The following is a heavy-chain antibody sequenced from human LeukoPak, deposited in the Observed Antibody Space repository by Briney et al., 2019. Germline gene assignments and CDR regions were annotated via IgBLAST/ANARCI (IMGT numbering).Heavy chain of an antibody. D-gene: IGHD3-10*01. J-gene: IGHJ4*02. Sequence: PSETLSLTCAVYGGPFSGYYWSWIRQPPGKGLEWIGEINHSGSTNYNPSLKSRVTISVDTSKNQFSLKLSSVTAADTAVYYCARGRLGDNGSFDYWGQGTLVTVSS. CDR2: INHSGST. V-gene: IGHV4-34*01. CDR1: GGPFSGYY. CDR3: ARGRLGDNGSFDY.